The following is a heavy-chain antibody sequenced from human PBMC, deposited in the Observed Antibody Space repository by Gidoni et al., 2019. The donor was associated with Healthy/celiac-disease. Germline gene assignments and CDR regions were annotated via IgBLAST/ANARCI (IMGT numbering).Heavy chain of an antibody. Sequence: EVQLVESGGGLVQTGGSLRLSGAAYGLPFSSYSMNWVRQAPGKGLEWVSYISSSSSTIYYADSVKGRFTISRDNAKNSLYLQMNSLRAEDTAVYYCARVGRYGDYEGDYWGQGTLVTVSS. CDR2: ISSSSSTI. V-gene: IGHV3-48*01. J-gene: IGHJ4*02. CDR1: GLPFSSYS. D-gene: IGHD4-17*01. CDR3: ARVGRYGDYEGDY.